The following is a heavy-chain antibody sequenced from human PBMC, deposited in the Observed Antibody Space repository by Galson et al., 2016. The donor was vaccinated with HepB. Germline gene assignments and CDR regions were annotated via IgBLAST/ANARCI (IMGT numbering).Heavy chain of an antibody. Sequence: SVKVSCKVSGSTLSELSIHWVRQAPGKGLEWMGGFDPEGGQIIYAQRFKGRVTMTEDSSTDTAYMELSSLRSDDTAMYFCVSPVNFDYWGQGSPVTVSS. CDR3: VSPVNFDY. CDR1: GSTLSELS. J-gene: IGHJ4*02. CDR2: FDPEGGQI. V-gene: IGHV1-24*01.